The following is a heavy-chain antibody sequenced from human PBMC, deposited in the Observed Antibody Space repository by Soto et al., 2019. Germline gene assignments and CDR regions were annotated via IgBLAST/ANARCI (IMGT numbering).Heavy chain of an antibody. CDR2: IYPDDSEP. Sequence: PGESLKISCKDFGHSFPNYWFVWVLQMPGKGLEWMGTIYPDDSEPRYSPSFQGQVTISADKSINTAYLQWSSLKASDTAIYYCATTQSSATFKTYYYDMHVWGQGTTVTVSS. CDR3: ATTQSSATFKTYYYDMHV. D-gene: IGHD3-10*01. CDR1: GHSFPNYW. V-gene: IGHV5-51*01. J-gene: IGHJ6*02.